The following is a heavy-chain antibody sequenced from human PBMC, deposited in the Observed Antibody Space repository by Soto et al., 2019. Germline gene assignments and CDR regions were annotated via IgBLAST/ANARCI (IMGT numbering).Heavy chain of an antibody. CDR2: IIPIFGTA. CDR1: GGTFSSYA. V-gene: IGHV1-69*13. Sequence: SVKVSCKASGGTFSSYAIGWVRQAPGQGLEWMGGIIPIFGTANYAQKFQGRVTITADESTSTAYMELSSLRSEDTAVYYCARGYYDSSGYYEAFFEDWGQGTRVTVSS. CDR3: ARGYYDSSGYYEAFFED. D-gene: IGHD3-22*01. J-gene: IGHJ4*02.